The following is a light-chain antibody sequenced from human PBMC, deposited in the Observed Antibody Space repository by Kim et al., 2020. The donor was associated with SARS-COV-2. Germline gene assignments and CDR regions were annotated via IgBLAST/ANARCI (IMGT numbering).Light chain of an antibody. CDR2: GKN. CDR1: SLRRDY. Sequence: ALGQTVRSTCQGDSLRRDYASWYQQKPGQAPVLVIYGKNNRPSGIPDRFSGSSSGNTASLTITGAQAEDEADYYCNSRDSSGNHLVFGTGTKVTVL. J-gene: IGLJ1*01. V-gene: IGLV3-19*01. CDR3: NSRDSSGNHLV.